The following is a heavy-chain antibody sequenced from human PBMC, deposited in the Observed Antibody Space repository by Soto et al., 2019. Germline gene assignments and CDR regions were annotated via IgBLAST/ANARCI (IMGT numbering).Heavy chain of an antibody. Sequence: ASVKVSCKASGDTFTTYDINWVRQATGHGLEWMGWINPNSGNIGYAQRFQGRVTMTRDTAIRTAYMEVSSLRSDDTAVYYCARGRASGSYYPLDYWGQGTLVTVSS. J-gene: IGHJ4*02. CDR1: GDTFTTYD. V-gene: IGHV1-8*01. CDR2: INPNSGNI. CDR3: ARGRASGSYYPLDY. D-gene: IGHD3-10*01.